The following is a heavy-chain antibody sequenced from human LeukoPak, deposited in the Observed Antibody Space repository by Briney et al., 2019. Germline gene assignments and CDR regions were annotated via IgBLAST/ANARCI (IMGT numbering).Heavy chain of an antibody. CDR2: IYYSGST. J-gene: IGHJ3*02. CDR1: GGSISSHY. D-gene: IGHD3-22*01. CDR3: ARTLDYYDSSGYFYRDAFDI. V-gene: IGHV4-59*11. Sequence: SETLFLTCTVSGGSISSHYWSWIRQPPGKGLEWIGYIYYSGSTNYNPSLKSRVTISVDTSKNQFSRKLSSVTAADTAVYYCARTLDYYDSSGYFYRDAFDIWGQGTMVTVSS.